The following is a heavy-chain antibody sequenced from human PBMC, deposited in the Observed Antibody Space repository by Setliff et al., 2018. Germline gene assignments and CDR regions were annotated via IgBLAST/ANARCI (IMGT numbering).Heavy chain of an antibody. Sequence: GGSLRLSCAASGFTFSNAWMNWVRQAPGQGLERVSYIANSGSPIYYADSVKGRFTISRDNAKNSVYLQMNSLRVEDTAVYYCMSGHASGSRGYWGQGTLVTVSS. CDR3: MSGHASGSRGY. V-gene: IGHV3-48*01. CDR2: IANSGSPI. CDR1: GFTFSNAW. D-gene: IGHD1-26*01. J-gene: IGHJ4*02.